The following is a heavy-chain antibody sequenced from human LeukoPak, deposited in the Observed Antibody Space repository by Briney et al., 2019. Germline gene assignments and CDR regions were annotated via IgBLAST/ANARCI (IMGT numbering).Heavy chain of an antibody. CDR3: ARAERFLEWYEDAFDI. J-gene: IGHJ3*02. Sequence: ASVKVSCKASGYTFTSYGISWVRQAPGQGLEWMGWISAYNGNTKYAQKLQGRVTMTTGPSTSTAYMELRSLRSDDTALYYCARAERFLEWYEDAFDIRGQGTMVTVSS. V-gene: IGHV1-18*01. CDR2: ISAYNGNT. CDR1: GYTFTSYG. D-gene: IGHD3-3*01.